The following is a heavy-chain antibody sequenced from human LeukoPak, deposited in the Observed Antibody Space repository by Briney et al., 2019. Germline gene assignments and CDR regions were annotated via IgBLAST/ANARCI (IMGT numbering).Heavy chain of an antibody. CDR2: ISGSGGST. CDR3: AKDRTVVPAAIGFDY. D-gene: IGHD2-2*02. J-gene: IGHJ4*02. V-gene: IGHV3-23*01. Sequence: GGSLRLSCAASGLTFSSSALSWVRQAPGKGLEWVSAISGSGGSTYYADSVKGRFTISRDNSKNTLYLQMNSLRAEDTAVYYCAKDRTVVPAAIGFDYWGQGTLVTVSS. CDR1: GLTFSSSA.